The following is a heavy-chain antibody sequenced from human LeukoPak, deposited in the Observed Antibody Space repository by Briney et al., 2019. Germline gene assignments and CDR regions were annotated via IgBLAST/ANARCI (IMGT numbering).Heavy chain of an antibody. V-gene: IGHV3-23*01. Sequence: GGSLRLSCAASGFTFSDYGMSWVRQAPGKGLEWIPSISSTGGTTYYADSVKGRFTISRDNSKNTLFLQVNSLRAEDTAIYYCAKNGDRGAYCTGGTCYPYFYYYMDVWGKGTTVTI. J-gene: IGHJ6*03. CDR2: ISSTGGTT. CDR1: GFTFSDYG. CDR3: AKNGDRGAYCTGGTCYPYFYYYMDV. D-gene: IGHD2-15*01.